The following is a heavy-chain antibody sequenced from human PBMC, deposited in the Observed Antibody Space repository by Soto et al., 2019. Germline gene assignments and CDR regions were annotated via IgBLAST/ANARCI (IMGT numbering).Heavy chain of an antibody. CDR3: ARDRVRADY. Sequence: QVQLVESGGGVVQPGRSLRLSCAASGFTFSNYGMQWVRQAPGKGLEWVADIWYDGSNTHYAESVKGRFTISRDNSKNTLFLQINSLRAEDTAVYYCARDRVRADYWGQGTLVTVSS. CDR1: GFTFSNYG. D-gene: IGHD1-1*01. V-gene: IGHV3-33*01. J-gene: IGHJ4*02. CDR2: IWYDGSNT.